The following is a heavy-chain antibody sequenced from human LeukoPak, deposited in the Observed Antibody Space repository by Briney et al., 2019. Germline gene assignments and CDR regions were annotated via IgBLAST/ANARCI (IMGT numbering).Heavy chain of an antibody. CDR3: ARFRVGATNYFDY. CDR1: GGSISSGGYY. D-gene: IGHD1-26*01. V-gene: IGHV4-30-2*01. Sequence: SETLSLTCTVSGGSISSGGYYWSWIRQPPGEGLEWIGYIYHSGSTYYNPSLKSRVTISVDRSKNQFSLKLSSVTAADTAVYYCARFRVGATNYFDYWGQGTLVTVSS. J-gene: IGHJ4*02. CDR2: IYHSGST.